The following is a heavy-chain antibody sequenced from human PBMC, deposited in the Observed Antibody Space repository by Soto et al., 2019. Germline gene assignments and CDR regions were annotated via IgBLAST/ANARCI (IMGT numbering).Heavy chain of an antibody. Sequence: QVQLVESGGGVVQPGRSLRLSCAASGFTFSSYGMHWVRQAPGKGLEWVAVISYDGSNKYYADSVKGRFTISRDNSKNTLYLQMNSLRAEDTAVYYCAKPYGSGSYYYGMDVW. V-gene: IGHV3-30*18. D-gene: IGHD3-10*01. CDR3: AKPYGSGSYYYGMDV. J-gene: IGHJ6*01. CDR2: ISYDGSNK. CDR1: GFTFSSYG.